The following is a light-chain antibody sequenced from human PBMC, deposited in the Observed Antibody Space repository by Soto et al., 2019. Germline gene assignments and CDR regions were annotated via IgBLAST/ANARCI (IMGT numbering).Light chain of an antibody. J-gene: IGKJ1*01. CDR3: QQYYSTPWT. CDR1: RSDRSNY. CDR2: GTS. V-gene: IGKV3-20*01. Sequence: EIVLTQSPATLSLSPGERATLPCGASRSDRSNYLAWYQQKPGQAPRLRIYGTSSRATGIPDRFSGMRSGTDFTLTISSLLAEDVAVYYCQQYYSTPWTFGQTTKIDIK.